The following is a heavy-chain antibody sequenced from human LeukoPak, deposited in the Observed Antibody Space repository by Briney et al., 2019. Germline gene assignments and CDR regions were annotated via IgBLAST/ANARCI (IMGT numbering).Heavy chain of an antibody. CDR2: ISGSGGST. CDR1: GFTFSSYG. V-gene: IGHV3-23*01. D-gene: IGHD3-22*01. J-gene: IGHJ4*02. CDR3: AKDRIAYYYDSSSH. Sequence: PGGTLRLSCAASGFTFSSYGMSWVRQAPGKGLEWVSAISGSGGSTYYADSVKGRFTISRDNSKNTLYLQMNSLRAEDTAVYYCAKDRIAYYYDSSSHWGQGTLVTVSS.